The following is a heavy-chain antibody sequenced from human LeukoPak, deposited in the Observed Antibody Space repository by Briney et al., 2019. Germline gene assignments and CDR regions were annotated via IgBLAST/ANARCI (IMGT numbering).Heavy chain of an antibody. D-gene: IGHD3-22*01. J-gene: IGHJ4*02. V-gene: IGHV3-23*01. CDR3: AKVILGRGYYYDSSGYYVY. CDR1: GFTFSNYA. Sequence: GGSLRLSCAASGFTFSNYAMSWVRQAPGKGLEWVSAISGSGGSTYYADSVKGRFTISRDNSKNTLYLQMNSLRAEDTAVYYCAKVILGRGYYYDSSGYYVYWGQGTLVTVSS. CDR2: ISGSGGST.